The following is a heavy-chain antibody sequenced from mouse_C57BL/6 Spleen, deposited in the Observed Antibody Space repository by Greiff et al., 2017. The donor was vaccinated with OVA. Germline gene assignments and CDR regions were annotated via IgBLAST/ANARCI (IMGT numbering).Heavy chain of an antibody. J-gene: IGHJ3*01. V-gene: IGHV1-59*01. CDR1: GYTFTSYW. CDR2: IDPSDSYT. CDR3: ARDSSYERFAY. D-gene: IGHD1-1*01. Sequence: QVQLQQPGAELVRPGTSVKLSCKASGYTFTSYWMHWVKQRPGQGLEWIGVIDPSDSYTNYNQKFKGKATLTVDTSSSTAYMQLSSLTSEDSAVYYCARDSSYERFAYWGQGTLVTVSA.